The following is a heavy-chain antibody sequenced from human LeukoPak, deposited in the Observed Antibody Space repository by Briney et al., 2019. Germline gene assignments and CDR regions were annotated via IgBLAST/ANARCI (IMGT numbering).Heavy chain of an antibody. Sequence: SETLSLTCTVSGYSISSGYYWGWIRQPPGKGLEWIGSIYHSGSTYYNPSLKSRVTISVDTSKNQFSLKLSSVTAADTAVYYCARVTGGLVRGSDWFDPWGQGTLVTVSS. V-gene: IGHV4-38-2*02. J-gene: IGHJ5*02. CDR2: IYHSGST. CDR1: GYSISSGYY. CDR3: ARVTGGLVRGSDWFDP. D-gene: IGHD2-8*02.